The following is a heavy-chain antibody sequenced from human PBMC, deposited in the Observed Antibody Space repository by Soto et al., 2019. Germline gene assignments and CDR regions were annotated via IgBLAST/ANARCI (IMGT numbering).Heavy chain of an antibody. CDR2: IYWDDDK. Sequence: QITLNESGPTLVKTTQTLTLTCTFSGFSLTTSGVGVGWIRQSPGKAPEWLALIYWDDDKRYSPSLKSRLTITKDTSKHQVVLTMANLDTADTATYYCAHRVLRTVFGLVTTTAIYFDFWGQGTPVAVSS. CDR1: GFSLTTSGVG. D-gene: IGHD3-3*01. V-gene: IGHV2-5*02. J-gene: IGHJ4*02. CDR3: AHRVLRTVFGLVTTTAIYFDF.